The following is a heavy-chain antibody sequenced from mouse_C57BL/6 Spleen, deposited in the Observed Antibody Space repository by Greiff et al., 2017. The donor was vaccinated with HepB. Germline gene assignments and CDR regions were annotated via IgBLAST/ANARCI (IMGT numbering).Heavy chain of an antibody. CDR3: AGNTVVATNWYFDV. V-gene: IGHV2-2*01. CDR2: IWSGGST. Sequence: VQLQQSGPGLVQPSQSLSITCTVSGFSLTSYGVHWVRQSPGKGLEWLGVIWSGGSTDYNAAFISRLSISKDNSKSQVFFKMNSLQADDTAIYYCAGNTVVATNWYFDVWGTGTTVTVSS. J-gene: IGHJ1*03. CDR1: GFSLTSYG. D-gene: IGHD1-1*01.